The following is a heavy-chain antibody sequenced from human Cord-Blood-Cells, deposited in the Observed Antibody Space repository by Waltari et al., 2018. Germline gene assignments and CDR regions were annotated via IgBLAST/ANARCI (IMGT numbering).Heavy chain of an antibody. D-gene: IGHD1-26*01. V-gene: IGHV3-11*04. CDR1: GFTFSDYY. Sequence: QVQLVESGGGLVKPGGSLRLSCAASGFTFSDYYMSWIRQAPGKVLEWVSYISSSASTIYYADSVKGRFTISRDNAKNSLYLQMNSLRAEDTAVYYCARDPYSGSYLSYYYYYMDVWGKGTTVTVSS. J-gene: IGHJ6*03. CDR3: ARDPYSGSYLSYYYYYMDV. CDR2: ISSSASTI.